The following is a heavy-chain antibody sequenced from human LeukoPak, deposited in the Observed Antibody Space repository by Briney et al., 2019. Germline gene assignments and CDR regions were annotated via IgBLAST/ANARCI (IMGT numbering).Heavy chain of an antibody. Sequence: RSGGSLRLSCAASGFTVSSNYMSWVRQAPGKGLEWVSSITGTGDGTSAADSVKGRFTISRDSSKHTLYLQMNSLRVEDTAVYYCAKAGLVRGGALDSWGQGTLVTVSS. CDR1: GFTVSSNY. CDR2: ITGTGDGT. D-gene: IGHD6-6*01. J-gene: IGHJ4*02. V-gene: IGHV3-23*01. CDR3: AKAGLVRGGALDS.